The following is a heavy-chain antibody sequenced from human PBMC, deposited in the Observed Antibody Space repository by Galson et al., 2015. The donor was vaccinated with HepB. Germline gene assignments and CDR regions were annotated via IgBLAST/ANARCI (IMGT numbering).Heavy chain of an antibody. CDR1: GSTFTSYY. CDR3: AREVGGYYDSSGYWNS. Sequence: SVQVSCKASGSTFTSYYMHWVRQAPGQGLEWMGIINPSGGSTSYAQKFQGRVTMTRDTSTSTVYMELSSLRSEDTAVYYCAREVGGYYDSSGYWNSWGQGTLVTVSS. V-gene: IGHV1-46*01. CDR2: INPSGGST. D-gene: IGHD3-22*01. J-gene: IGHJ4*02.